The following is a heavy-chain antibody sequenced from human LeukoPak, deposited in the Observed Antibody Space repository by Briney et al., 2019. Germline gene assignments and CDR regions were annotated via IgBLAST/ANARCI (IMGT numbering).Heavy chain of an antibody. D-gene: IGHD6-6*01. V-gene: IGHV4-34*01. CDR1: GGSLSGYY. Sequence: SSETLSLTCAVYGGSLSGYYWSWIRQPPGKGLEWIGEINHSGSTNYNPSLKSRVTISVDTSKNQFSLKLSSVTAADTAVYYCARALRSLEYSSQFDYWGQGTLVTVSS. CDR2: INHSGST. J-gene: IGHJ4*02. CDR3: ARALRSLEYSSQFDY.